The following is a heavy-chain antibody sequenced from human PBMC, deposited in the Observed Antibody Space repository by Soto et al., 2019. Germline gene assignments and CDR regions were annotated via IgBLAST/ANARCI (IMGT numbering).Heavy chain of an antibody. J-gene: IGHJ4*02. CDR3: ARDIQLWSKYYFDY. CDR1: GYTFTSYA. V-gene: IGHV1-3*01. Sequence: QVQLVQSGAEVKKPGASVKVSCKASGYTFTSYAMHWVRQAPGQRLEWMGWINAGNGNTKYSQKFQGRVTITRDTSASTAYMELSSLRSEDTAVYYCARDIQLWSKYYFDYWGQGTLVTVSS. CDR2: INAGNGNT. D-gene: IGHD5-18*01.